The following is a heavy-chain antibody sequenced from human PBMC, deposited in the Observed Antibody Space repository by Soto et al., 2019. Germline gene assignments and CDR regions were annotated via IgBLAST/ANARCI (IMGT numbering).Heavy chain of an antibody. CDR2: ISVDNGST. V-gene: IGHV1-18*01. Sequence: QVQLVQSGAEVKKPGASVKVSCKASGYTFIEYGISWVRQAPGQGLEWMGWISVDNGSTNYAQKFRDRVVMTIDRSTTTAYMEMSSLRSDDTVVYYCARDGYGALPIDSWGQGTLVTVSS. D-gene: IGHD4-17*01. CDR1: GYTFIEYG. J-gene: IGHJ4*02. CDR3: ARDGYGALPIDS.